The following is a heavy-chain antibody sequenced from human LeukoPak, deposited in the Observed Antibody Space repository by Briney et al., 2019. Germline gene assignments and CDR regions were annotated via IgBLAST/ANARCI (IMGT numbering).Heavy chain of an antibody. V-gene: IGHV3-48*01. CDR2: ISSSSSSTI. Sequence: GGSLRLSCEASGFTFSSYSMNWVRKAPGKGLEWVSYISSSSSSTIYYADSVKGRFTISRDNAKNSLYLQMNSLRAEDTAVYFCARGGSYSLAIGQWGQGTLVTVSS. J-gene: IGHJ4*02. D-gene: IGHD1-26*01. CDR1: GFTFSSYS. CDR3: ARGGSYSLAIGQ.